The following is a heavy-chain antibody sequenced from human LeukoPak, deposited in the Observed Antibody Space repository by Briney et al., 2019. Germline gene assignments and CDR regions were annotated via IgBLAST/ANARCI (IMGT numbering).Heavy chain of an antibody. V-gene: IGHV4-39*07. CDR1: GFTFSSYS. J-gene: IGHJ2*01. D-gene: IGHD3-10*01. CDR2: VYYSGNT. Sequence: GSLRLSCAASGFTFSSYSMNWVRQPPGKGLEWIGSVYYSGNTYYNPSLKSRVTISVDTSKNQFSLKLSSVTAADTAVYYCARDLWDWYFDLWGRGTLVTVSS. CDR3: ARDLWDWYFDL.